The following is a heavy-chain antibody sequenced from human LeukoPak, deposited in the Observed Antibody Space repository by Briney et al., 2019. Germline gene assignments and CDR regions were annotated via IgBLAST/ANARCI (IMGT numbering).Heavy chain of an antibody. CDR3: ARSPGAYCGGDCYPYYFDY. CDR1: GFTFSSYA. D-gene: IGHD2-21*02. Sequence: GGSLRLSCAASGFTFSSYAMHWVRQAPGKGLEWVAVISYDGSNKYYADSVKGRFTISRDNSKNTLYLQMNSLRAEDTAVYYCARSPGAYCGGDCYPYYFDYWGQGTLVTVSS. J-gene: IGHJ4*02. V-gene: IGHV3-30*14. CDR2: ISYDGSNK.